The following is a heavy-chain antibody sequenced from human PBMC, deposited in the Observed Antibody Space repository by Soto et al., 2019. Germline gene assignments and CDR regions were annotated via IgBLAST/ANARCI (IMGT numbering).Heavy chain of an antibody. V-gene: IGHV1-8*01. CDR2: MNPNSGNT. Sequence: QVQLVQSGAEVKKPGASVXVXCKXXXYTFTSYDINWVRQATGQGLEWMGWMNPNSGNTGYAQKFQGRVTMTRNTSISTAYMELSSLRSEDTAVYYCAREKTSYGMDVWGQGTTVTVSS. CDR1: XYTFTSYD. CDR3: AREKTSYGMDV. J-gene: IGHJ6*02.